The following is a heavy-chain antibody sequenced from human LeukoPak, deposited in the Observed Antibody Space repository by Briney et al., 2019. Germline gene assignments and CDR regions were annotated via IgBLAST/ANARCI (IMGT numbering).Heavy chain of an antibody. CDR3: ARGSRSLGVTTVTRGFDY. CDR1: GGSISSGSYY. J-gene: IGHJ4*02. CDR2: IYTSGST. Sequence: PSETLSLTCTVSGGSISSGSYYWSWIRQPAGKGLEWIGRIYTSGSTNYNPSLKSRVTISVDTSKNQFSLNLTSVTAAGTAVYYCARGSRSLGVTTVTRGFDYWGQGTLVTVSS. D-gene: IGHD4-17*01. V-gene: IGHV4-61*02.